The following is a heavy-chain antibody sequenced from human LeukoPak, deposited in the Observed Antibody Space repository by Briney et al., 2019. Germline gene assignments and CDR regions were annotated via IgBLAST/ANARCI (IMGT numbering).Heavy chain of an antibody. CDR1: GGSISGYY. J-gene: IGHJ4*02. V-gene: IGHV4-59*01. Sequence: SETLSLTCTVSGGSISGYYWSWIRQPPGKGLEWIGYIYYSGTTNYNPSLKSRVTISVDTSKNQFSLKLSSVTAADTAVYYCAGGVYIAAAQYGYWGQGTLVTVSS. CDR3: AGGVYIAAAQYGY. D-gene: IGHD6-13*01. CDR2: IYYSGTT.